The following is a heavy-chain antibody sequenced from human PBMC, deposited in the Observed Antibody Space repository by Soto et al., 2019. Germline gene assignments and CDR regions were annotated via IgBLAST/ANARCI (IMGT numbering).Heavy chain of an antibody. D-gene: IGHD3-3*01. J-gene: IGHJ6*02. CDR2: ILYDGSNK. V-gene: IGHV3-30*18. Sequence: GGSLRLSCAASGFTFSNYGMHWVRQAPGKGLEWVAVILYDGSNKYYADSVKGRFTISRDNSKNKLHLRMHSLRAEDTAVYYCAKGGDDFWSGFQIDYYYGMDVWGQGTTVTV. CDR1: GFTFSNYG. CDR3: AKGGDDFWSGFQIDYYYGMDV.